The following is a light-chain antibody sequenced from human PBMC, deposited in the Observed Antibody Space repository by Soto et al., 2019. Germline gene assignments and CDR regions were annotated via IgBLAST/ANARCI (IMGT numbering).Light chain of an antibody. V-gene: IGLV1-47*01. J-gene: IGLJ2*01. CDR1: SSNIGSNY. CDR3: AGWDDSLRSVV. Sequence: QSALTQSPSASGTPGQRVTISCSGSSSNIGSNYVYWYQQLPGTAPTLLIYRNIQRPSGVPDRFSGSKSGSSASLAISGLRSEDEADYYCAGWDDSLRSVVFGGGTKLTVL. CDR2: RNI.